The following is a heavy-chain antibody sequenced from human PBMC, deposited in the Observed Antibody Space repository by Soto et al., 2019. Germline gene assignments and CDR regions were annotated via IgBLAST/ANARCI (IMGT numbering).Heavy chain of an antibody. CDR2: ISGSGGST. CDR3: AKEGYYDFWSGYGMDV. Sequence: EVQLLASGGGLVQPGGSLRLSCAASGFTFSSYAMSWVRQAPGKGLEWVSAISGSGGSTYYADSVKGRFTISRDNSKNTLYLQMNSLRAEDTAVYYCAKEGYYDFWSGYGMDVWGQGTTVTVSS. J-gene: IGHJ6*02. CDR1: GFTFSSYA. V-gene: IGHV3-23*01. D-gene: IGHD3-3*01.